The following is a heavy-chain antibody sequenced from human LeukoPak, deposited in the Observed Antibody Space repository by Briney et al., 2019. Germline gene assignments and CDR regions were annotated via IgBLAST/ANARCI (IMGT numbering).Heavy chain of an antibody. V-gene: IGHV5-51*01. J-gene: IGHJ4*02. CDR1: GYSSTSYY. CDR2: VLPDDAGT. D-gene: IGHD5-12*01. Sequence: GECPQILSNASGYSSTSYYIGCLRHMPGDGGGWMVVVLPDDAGTRYNPSFQGQGTISADMSISTAYLQWSSLKASDTGIFYCARARGKQGPFDYWGEGTLVTASS. CDR3: ARARGKQGPFDY.